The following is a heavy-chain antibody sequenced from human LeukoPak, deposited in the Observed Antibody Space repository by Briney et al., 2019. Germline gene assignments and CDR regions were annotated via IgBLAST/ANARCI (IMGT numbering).Heavy chain of an antibody. Sequence: GGSLSLSCAASGFTLSSYAMNWVRQAPGKGLEWVSFISGGGDITYYADSVKGRFTISRDTSRNMVYLQMNSLRAEDTAVYYCAKDDCSNGICYFDYWGQGTQVTVSS. J-gene: IGHJ4*02. V-gene: IGHV3-23*01. CDR2: ISGGGDIT. D-gene: IGHD2-8*01. CDR3: AKDDCSNGICYFDY. CDR1: GFTLSSYA.